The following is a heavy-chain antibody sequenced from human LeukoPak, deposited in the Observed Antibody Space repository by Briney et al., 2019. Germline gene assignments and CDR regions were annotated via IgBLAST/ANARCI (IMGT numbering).Heavy chain of an antibody. CDR2: IYHSGST. J-gene: IGHJ6*04. CDR1: GYSISSGYY. D-gene: IGHD3-10*01. V-gene: IGHV4-38-2*02. Sequence: SETLSVTCAVSGYSISSGYYWGWIRQPPGKGLEWIGSIYHSGSTYYNPSLKSRVTISVDTSKNQFSLKLSSVTAADTAVYYCARDGGYYGSGSYYYYYGMDVWGKGTTVTVSS. CDR3: ARDGGYYGSGSYYYYYGMDV.